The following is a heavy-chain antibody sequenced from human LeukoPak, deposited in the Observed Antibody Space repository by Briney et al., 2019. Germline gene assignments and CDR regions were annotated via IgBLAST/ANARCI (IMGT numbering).Heavy chain of an antibody. CDR1: GYTFTGYY. CDR2: INPNSGGT. V-gene: IGHV1-2*02. CDR3: ARGNVGYCTNGVCYKGYVDY. Sequence: ASVKVSCTASGYTFTGYYMHWVRQAPGQGLEWMGWINPNSGGTNYAQKFQGRVTMTRDTSISTAYMELSRLRSDDTAVYYCARGNVGYCTNGVCYKGYVDYWGQGTLVTVSS. J-gene: IGHJ4*02. D-gene: IGHD2-8*01.